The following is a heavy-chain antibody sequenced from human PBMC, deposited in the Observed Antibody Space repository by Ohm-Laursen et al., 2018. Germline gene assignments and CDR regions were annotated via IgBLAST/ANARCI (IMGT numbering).Heavy chain of an antibody. V-gene: IGHV3-7*01. CDR1: GFTFSSYW. CDR2: IKQDGSEK. CDR3: ARLPYDYVWGSYRFNWFDP. D-gene: IGHD3-16*02. Sequence: SLRLSCTAPGFTFSSYWMSWVRQAPGKGLEWVANIKQDGSEKYYVDTVKGRFTISRDNAKNSLYLQMNSLRAEDTAVYYCARLPYDYVWGSYRFNWFDPWGQGTLVTVSS. J-gene: IGHJ5*02.